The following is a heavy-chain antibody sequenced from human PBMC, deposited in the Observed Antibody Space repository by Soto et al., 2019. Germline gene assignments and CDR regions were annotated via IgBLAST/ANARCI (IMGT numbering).Heavy chain of an antibody. CDR1: GFSLSTSGVG. D-gene: IGHD1-20*01. CDR3: AHINSLYYYYRMDV. CDR2: IYWDDDK. J-gene: IGHJ6*02. V-gene: IGHV2-5*02. Sequence: QITLKESGPTLVKPTQTLTLTCTFSGFSLSTSGVGVGWIRQPPGKALEWLALIYWDDDKRYSPSLKSRLTIPKDTSKNQVVLTMTNMDPVDTATYYCAHINSLYYYYRMDVWGQGTTVTVSS.